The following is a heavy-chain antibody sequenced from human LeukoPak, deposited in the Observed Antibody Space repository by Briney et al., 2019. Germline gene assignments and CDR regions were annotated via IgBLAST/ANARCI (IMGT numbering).Heavy chain of an antibody. J-gene: IGHJ4*02. CDR1: GDTFSSYT. Sequence: ASVKVSCKASGDTFSSYTISWVRQAPGQGLEWMGRIIPILGIANYAQKFQGRVTITADKSTSTAYMELSSLRSEDTAVYYCARDDRYYYDSSGYYFGWGQGTLVTVSS. CDR3: ARDDRYYYDSSGYYFG. V-gene: IGHV1-69*04. D-gene: IGHD3-22*01. CDR2: IIPILGIA.